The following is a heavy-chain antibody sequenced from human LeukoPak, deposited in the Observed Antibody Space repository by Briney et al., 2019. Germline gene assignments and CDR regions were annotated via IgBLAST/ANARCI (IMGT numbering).Heavy chain of an antibody. J-gene: IGHJ4*02. CDR3: ARRPYLLWFGEFRPFDY. CDR1: GFTLSSYA. Sequence: GGSLRLSCAASGFTLSSYAMHWVRQAPGKGLEWVAIISYDGSKKYYADSVKGRFTISRDNSKNTLYLQINSLRADDTAVYYRARRPYLLWFGEFRPFDYWGQGTLVTVSS. D-gene: IGHD3-10*01. CDR2: ISYDGSKK. V-gene: IGHV3-30*04.